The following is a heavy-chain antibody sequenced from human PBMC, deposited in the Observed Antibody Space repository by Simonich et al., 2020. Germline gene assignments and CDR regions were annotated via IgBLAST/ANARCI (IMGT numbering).Heavy chain of an antibody. V-gene: IGHV3-21*01. CDR2: ISSNSSYI. J-gene: IGHJ4*02. Sequence: EVQLVESGGGLVKPGGSLRLSCAASGFTFSSFSMNWVRQGPGEGLVGVSSISSNSSYIYYADSLKGRFTISRDNAKNSLYLQRNSLGAEDTAVYYCAREVDTAMVFDYWGQGTLVTVSS. D-gene: IGHD5-18*01. CDR1: GFTFSSFS. CDR3: AREVDTAMVFDY.